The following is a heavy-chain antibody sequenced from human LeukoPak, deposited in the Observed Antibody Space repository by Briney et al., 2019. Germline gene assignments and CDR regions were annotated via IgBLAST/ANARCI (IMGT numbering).Heavy chain of an antibody. D-gene: IGHD3-16*01. J-gene: IGHJ4*02. V-gene: IGHV3-7*01. CDR1: GFTLSTYW. CDR2: INPDGSGK. CDR3: ASWGAGGNS. Sequence: GGSLRLSCEASGFTLSTYWMNWVRQVPGKGLDWVASINPDGSGKRYVDSVKGRFTIARDNADNSLSLQMNSLRAEDTAVYYCASWGAGGNSWGQGTLVTVSS.